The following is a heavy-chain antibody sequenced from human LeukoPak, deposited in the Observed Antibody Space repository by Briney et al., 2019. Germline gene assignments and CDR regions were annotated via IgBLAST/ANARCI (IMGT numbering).Heavy chain of an antibody. CDR3: ARGPIQDSGRYYVGDY. J-gene: IGHJ4*02. Sequence: PGGSLRLSCAASGFTFSNYSMHWVRQAPGKGPVWVTRITSDGSSTSYADSVRGRFTISRDNAKNTLYLQMNSLRAEDTAVYYCARGPIQDSGRYYVGDYWGQGTQVTVSS. V-gene: IGHV3-74*01. D-gene: IGHD1-26*01. CDR1: GFTFSNYS. CDR2: ITSDGSST.